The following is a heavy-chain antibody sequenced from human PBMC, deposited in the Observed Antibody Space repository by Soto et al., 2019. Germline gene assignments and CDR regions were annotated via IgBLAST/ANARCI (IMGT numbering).Heavy chain of an antibody. CDR2: INAGNGKT. J-gene: IGHJ5*02. CDR1: GYTFTSYA. V-gene: IGHV1-3*01. D-gene: IGHD2-15*01. Sequence: QVQLVQSGAAVKKPGASVKVSCKASGYTFTSYAMHWVRQAPGQRLEWMGWINAGNGKTKYSQKFQGRVTITRYTSASTAYMERSSLRSEDTAVYYWARGRYCSGGSCYEPWGQGTLVTVSS. CDR3: ARGRYCSGGSCYEP.